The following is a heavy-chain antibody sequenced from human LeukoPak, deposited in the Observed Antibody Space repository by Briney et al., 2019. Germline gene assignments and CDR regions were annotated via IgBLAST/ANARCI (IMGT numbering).Heavy chain of an antibody. J-gene: IGHJ4*02. CDR2: IWYDGSNK. D-gene: IGHD3-10*01. CDR1: GFTFSSYG. Sequence: GGSLRLSCGASGFTFSSYGMHWVRQAPGKGLEWVAVIWYDGSNKYYADSVKGRFTISRDDSKNTLYLQMNSLRAEDTAVYYCARSWSGFGELLSYFDYWGQGTLVTVSS. V-gene: IGHV3-33*01. CDR3: ARSWSGFGELLSYFDY.